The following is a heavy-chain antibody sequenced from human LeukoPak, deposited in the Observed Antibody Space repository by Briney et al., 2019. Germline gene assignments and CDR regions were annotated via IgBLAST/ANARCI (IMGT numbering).Heavy chain of an antibody. CDR1: GGSFSGYY. CDR3: ARVPPVLRFLEWLGYYYYYMDV. J-gene: IGHJ6*03. Sequence: SETLSLTCAVYGGSFSGYYWSWIRQPPGKGLEWIGEINHSGSTNYNPSLKSRVTISVDTSKNQFSLKLSSVTAADTAVYYCARVPPVLRFLEWLGYYYYYMDVWGKGTTVTVSS. V-gene: IGHV4-34*01. CDR2: INHSGST. D-gene: IGHD3-3*01.